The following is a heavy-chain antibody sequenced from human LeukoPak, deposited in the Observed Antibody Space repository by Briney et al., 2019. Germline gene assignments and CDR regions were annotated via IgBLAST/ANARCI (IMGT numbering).Heavy chain of an antibody. CDR1: GVSISSGDYY. V-gene: IGHV4-30-4*08. Sequence: PSETLSLTCIVSGVSISSGDYYWSWIRQPPGKDLEWIGYIYYGGTTFYNPSLKGRVSMSMDTSKNQFSLKLSSVTAADTAVYSCARSPVGASCFDYWGQGGLVTVSS. CDR3: ARSPVGASCFDY. J-gene: IGHJ4*02. D-gene: IGHD1-26*01. CDR2: IYYGGTT.